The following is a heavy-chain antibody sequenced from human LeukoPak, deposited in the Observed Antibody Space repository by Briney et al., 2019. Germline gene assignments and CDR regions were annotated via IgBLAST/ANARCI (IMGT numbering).Heavy chain of an antibody. CDR1: GGSISSYY. V-gene: IGHV4-59*01. Sequence: SETLSLTCTVSGGSISSYYWSWIRQPPGKGLEWNGYIYYSGSTNYNPSLKSRVTISVDTSKNQFSLKLSSVTAADTAVYYCAKVEMATTPPDYWGQGTLVTVSS. CDR2: IYYSGST. CDR3: AKVEMATTPPDY. D-gene: IGHD5-24*01. J-gene: IGHJ4*02.